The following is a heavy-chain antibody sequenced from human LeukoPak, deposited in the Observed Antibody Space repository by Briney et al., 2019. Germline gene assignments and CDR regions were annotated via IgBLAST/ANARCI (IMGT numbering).Heavy chain of an antibody. Sequence: SETLSLTCTVSGGSISSYYWSWIRQPAGKGLEWIGRIYTSGSTNYNPSLKGRVTMSVDTSKNQFSLKLSSVTAADTAVYYCAREGSTYYDFWSGYYSDNWFDPWGQGTLVTVSS. CDR2: IYTSGST. D-gene: IGHD3-3*01. CDR1: GGSISSYY. V-gene: IGHV4-4*07. CDR3: AREGSTYYDFWSGYYSDNWFDP. J-gene: IGHJ5*02.